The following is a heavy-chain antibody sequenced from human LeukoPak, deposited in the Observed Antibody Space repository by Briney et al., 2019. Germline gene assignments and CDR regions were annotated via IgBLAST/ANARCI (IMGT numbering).Heavy chain of an antibody. J-gene: IGHJ5*02. CDR3: AKDRAFLWFGDL. Sequence: GGSLRLSCAASGFTFSTYWIHWVRQAPGKGLVWVSRINTDGSTTNYADSVKGRFTISRDNSKNTLYLQMNSLRAEDTAVYYCAKDRAFLWFGDLWGQGTLVTVSS. CDR2: INTDGSTT. D-gene: IGHD3-10*01. V-gene: IGHV3-74*01. CDR1: GFTFSTYW.